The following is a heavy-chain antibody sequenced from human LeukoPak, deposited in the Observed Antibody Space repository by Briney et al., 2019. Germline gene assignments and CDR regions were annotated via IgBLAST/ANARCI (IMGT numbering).Heavy chain of an antibody. CDR1: GGSISSGSYY. CDR3: ARDQDSGYDWANYYYMDV. CDR2: IYTSGST. V-gene: IGHV4-61*02. D-gene: IGHD5-12*01. J-gene: IGHJ6*03. Sequence: SETLCLTCTVSGGSISSGSYYWTWIRQPAGKGLEWIGRIYTSGSTNYNPSLKSRVTISVDTSKNQFSLKLSSVTAADTAVYYCARDQDSGYDWANYYYMDVWGKGTTVTVSS.